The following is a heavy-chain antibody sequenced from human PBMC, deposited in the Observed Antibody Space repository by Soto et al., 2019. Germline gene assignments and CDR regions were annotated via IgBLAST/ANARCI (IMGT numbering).Heavy chain of an antibody. Sequence: QVHLVQSGSEVRKPGSSVKVSCKDSGGTLSSYAITWVRLAPGQGLEWMGGIIPIFNIPDYAQKFQGRVSITADKDTITVYMELSNLRPEATAICYCAKARGYGSGRNNHYYGMDVWGQGTTVTVSS. CDR1: GGTLSSYA. D-gene: IGHD3-10*01. J-gene: IGHJ6*02. CDR2: IIPIFNIP. V-gene: IGHV1-69*17. CDR3: AKARGYGSGRNNHYYGMDV.